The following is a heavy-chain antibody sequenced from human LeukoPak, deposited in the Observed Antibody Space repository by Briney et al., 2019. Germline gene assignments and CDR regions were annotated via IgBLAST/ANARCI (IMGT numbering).Heavy chain of an antibody. J-gene: IGHJ6*02. Sequence: AGGSLRLSCAASGFTFSSYGMHWVRQAPGKGLEWVAVIWYDGSNKYYADSVKGRFTISRDNSKNTLYLQMNSLRAEDTAVYYCAREPPPSSGWYEVYYYGMDVWGQGTTVTVSS. CDR2: IWYDGSNK. V-gene: IGHV3-33*01. D-gene: IGHD6-19*01. CDR1: GFTFSSYG. CDR3: AREPPPSSGWYEVYYYGMDV.